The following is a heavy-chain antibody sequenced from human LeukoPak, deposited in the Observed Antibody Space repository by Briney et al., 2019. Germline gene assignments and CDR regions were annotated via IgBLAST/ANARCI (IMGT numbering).Heavy chain of an antibody. D-gene: IGHD6-6*01. CDR3: ALAARPVYGMDV. Sequence: GASVKVSCKASGGTFSSYAISGVRQAPGQGLEWMGRIIPILGIANYAQKFQGRVTITADKSTSTAYMELSSLRSEDTAVYYCALAARPVYGMDVWGQGTTVTVSS. CDR1: GGTFSSYA. J-gene: IGHJ6*02. V-gene: IGHV1-69*04. CDR2: IIPILGIA.